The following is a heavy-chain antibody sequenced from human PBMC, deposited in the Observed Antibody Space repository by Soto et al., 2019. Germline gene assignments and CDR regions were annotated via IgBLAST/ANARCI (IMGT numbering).Heavy chain of an antibody. D-gene: IGHD6-19*01. CDR2: ISGSGSNT. V-gene: IGHV3-23*01. Sequence: GGSLRLSCAASGFTFSSYAMSWVRQAPGKGLEWVAVISGSGSNTYYADSVKGRFTISRDNSKNTLYLQMNSLRAEDTAVYYCAKSVADYYYYGMDVWGQGTTVTVSS. CDR3: AKSVADYYYYGMDV. J-gene: IGHJ6*02. CDR1: GFTFSSYA.